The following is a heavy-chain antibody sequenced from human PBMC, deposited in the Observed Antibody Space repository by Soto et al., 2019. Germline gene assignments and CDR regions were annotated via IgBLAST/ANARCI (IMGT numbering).Heavy chain of an antibody. V-gene: IGHV1-2*02. J-gene: IGHJ4*02. Sequence: ASVKVSCKASGYTFTGYYMHWVRQAPGQGLEWMGWINPNSGGTNYAQKFQGRVTMTRDTSISTAYMELSRLRSDDTAVYYCARVSTRRYSYALFGYWGQGTLVTVSS. CDR2: INPNSGGT. D-gene: IGHD5-18*01. CDR3: ARVSTRRYSYALFGY. CDR1: GYTFTGYY.